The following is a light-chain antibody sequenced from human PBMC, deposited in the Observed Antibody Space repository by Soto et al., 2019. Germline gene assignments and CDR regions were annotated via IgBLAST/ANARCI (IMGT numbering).Light chain of an antibody. Sequence: DIQITQSPSSLSASVFERFTITCRASQDIGNNLGWYQQKPGNAPRRLIYAASSLQSGVPSRFSGSGSGTEFTLTISSLQPEDFATYYCLQHYTYLWTFGQGTKVDIK. J-gene: IGKJ1*01. V-gene: IGKV1-17*01. CDR2: AAS. CDR1: QDIGNN. CDR3: LQHYTYLWT.